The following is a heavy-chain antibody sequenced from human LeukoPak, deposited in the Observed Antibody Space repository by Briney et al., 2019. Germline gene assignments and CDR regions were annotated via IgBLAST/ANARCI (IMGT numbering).Heavy chain of an antibody. CDR3: XXXXXXXXXXXXVV. D-gene: IGHD2-15*01. J-gene: IGHJ4*02. Sequence: HPGGSLRLSCAASGFTFSSYAMSWVRQAPGKGLEWVSAISGSGGSTYYADSVKGRFTISRDNSKNTLYLQMNSLRAEDTAVYYCXXXXXXXXXXXXVVWGQGTLVTVSS. CDR2: ISGSGGST. V-gene: IGHV3-23*01. CDR1: GFTFSSYA.